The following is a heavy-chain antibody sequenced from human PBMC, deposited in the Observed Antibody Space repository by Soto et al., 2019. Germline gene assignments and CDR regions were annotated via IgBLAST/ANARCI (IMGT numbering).Heavy chain of an antibody. CDR2: TYYRSKWYN. Sequence: SQSLSLTCAISGDSVSSNSAAWNWIRQSPSRGLEWLGRTYYRSKWYNDYAVSVKSRITINPDTSKNQFSLQLNSVTPEDTAVFYCARDLEYNWNDDDDFDLWGQGTMVTVSS. CDR3: ARDLEYNWNDDDDFDL. CDR1: GDSVSSNSAA. J-gene: IGHJ3*01. D-gene: IGHD1-1*01. V-gene: IGHV6-1*01.